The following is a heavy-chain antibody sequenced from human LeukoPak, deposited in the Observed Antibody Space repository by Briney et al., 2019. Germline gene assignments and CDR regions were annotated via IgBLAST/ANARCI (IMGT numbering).Heavy chain of an antibody. CDR3: ARQTGESTNFDN. CDR1: GFTVSSSY. CDR2: IYSGGTT. V-gene: IGHV3-53*01. J-gene: IGHJ4*02. D-gene: IGHD2-2*01. Sequence: PGGSLRLSCAASGFTVSSSYISWVRQAPGKGLEWVSAIYSGGTTYCADSVRGRFTISRDNSKNTLYLLMNSLRAEDTAMYHCARQTGESTNFDNWGQGTLVTVSS.